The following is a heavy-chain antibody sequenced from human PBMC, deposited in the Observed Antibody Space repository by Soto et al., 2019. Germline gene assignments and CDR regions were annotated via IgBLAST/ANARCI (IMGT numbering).Heavy chain of an antibody. Sequence: QVQLVQSGAEVKKPGSSVKVSCKASGGTFSSYTISWVRQAPGQGLEWMGRIIPILGIANYAQKFQGRVTIPADKSTSTAYIELRSLRSEDTAVYYWAREGVSGYSHWGQGTLVTVSA. CDR1: GGTFSSYT. CDR3: AREGVSGYSH. D-gene: IGHD6-25*01. V-gene: IGHV1-69*08. CDR2: IIPILGIA. J-gene: IGHJ4*02.